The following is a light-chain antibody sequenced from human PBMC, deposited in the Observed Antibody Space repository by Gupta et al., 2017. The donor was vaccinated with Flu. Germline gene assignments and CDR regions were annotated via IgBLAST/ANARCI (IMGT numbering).Light chain of an antibody. CDR1: SNDVGSYNN. CDR3: SSYTSNSALYV. CDR2: EVF. V-gene: IGLV2-14*01. J-gene: IGLJ1*01. Sequence: QSALTQPASVSGSPGQSITLSCIGTSNDVGSYNNVSWYQQYPGKAPKLMVYEVFNRPSGVSNRFSGSKSGNTASLTISGLQAEDEADYYCSSYTSNSALYVFGTGTKVTVL.